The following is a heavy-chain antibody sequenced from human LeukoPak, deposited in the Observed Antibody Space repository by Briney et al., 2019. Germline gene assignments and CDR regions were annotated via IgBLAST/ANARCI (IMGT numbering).Heavy chain of an antibody. CDR3: ARGTMMVGP. D-gene: IGHD3-22*01. CDR1: GGSISSHY. Sequence: SETLSLTCTVSGGSISSHYWSWIRQPPGKGLEWIGYIYYGGSTYYNPSLKSRVTISVDTSKNQFSLKLSSVTAADTAVYYCARGTMMVGPWGQGTLVTVSS. CDR2: IYYGGST. J-gene: IGHJ5*02. V-gene: IGHV4-59*11.